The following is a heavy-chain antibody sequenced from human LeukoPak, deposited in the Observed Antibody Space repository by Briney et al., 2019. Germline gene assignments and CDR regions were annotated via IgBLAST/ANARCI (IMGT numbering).Heavy chain of an antibody. CDR3: ARGGRYFDWLSSVNWFDP. CDR2: MNPNSGNT. CDR1: GYTFTSYD. Sequence: GASVKVSCKASGYTFTSYDINWVRQATGQGLEWMGWMNPNSGNTGYAQKFQGRVTMTRNTSISTAYMELSSLRSEDTAVYYCARGGRYFDWLSSVNWFDPWGQGTLVPVSS. J-gene: IGHJ5*02. D-gene: IGHD3-9*01. V-gene: IGHV1-8*01.